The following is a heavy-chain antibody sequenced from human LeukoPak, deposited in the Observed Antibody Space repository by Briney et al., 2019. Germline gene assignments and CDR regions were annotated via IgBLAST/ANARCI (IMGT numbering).Heavy chain of an antibody. CDR2: MNPNSANT. CDR3: ATGVEGSKYYYYYYYMDV. V-gene: IGHV1-8*01. D-gene: IGHD3-3*01. Sequence: GASVKVSCKASGYTFTSYDINWVRQATGQGLEWMGWMNPNSANTGYAQKFQGRVTMTRNTSISTAYMELSSLRSEDTAVYYCATGVEGSKYYYYYYYMDVWGKGTTVTVSS. CDR1: GYTFTSYD. J-gene: IGHJ6*03.